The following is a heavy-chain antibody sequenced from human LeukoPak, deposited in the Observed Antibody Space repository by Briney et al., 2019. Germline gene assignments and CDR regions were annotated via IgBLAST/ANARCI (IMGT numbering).Heavy chain of an antibody. CDR3: ARHFYSGDYFDY. CDR2: IYYSGST. J-gene: IGHJ4*02. Sequence: SETLSLTCTVSGGSISSSSYYWGWIRQPPGTGLEWIGSIYYSGSTYYNPSLKSRVTISVDTSKNQFSLKLSSVTAADTAVYYCARHFYSGDYFDYWGQGTLVTVSS. CDR1: GGSISSSSYY. V-gene: IGHV4-39*01. D-gene: IGHD2-15*01.